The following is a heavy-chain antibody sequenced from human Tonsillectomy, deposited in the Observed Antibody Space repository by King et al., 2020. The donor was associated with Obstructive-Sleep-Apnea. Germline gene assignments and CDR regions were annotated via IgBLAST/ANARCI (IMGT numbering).Heavy chain of an antibody. V-gene: IGHV4-59*01. CDR3: ARDRGLYTDWFDP. J-gene: IGHJ5*02. CDR1: GGSINNYY. D-gene: IGHD1-14*01. Sequence: VQLQESGPGLVKPSETLSLTCTVSGGSINNYYWSWIRQPPGKGLEWIGYIYYSGSTNYNPSLKSRVTISVDTSKNPFSLNLSSVTAADTAVYYCARDRGLYTDWFDPGGQGTLVTVSS. CDR2: IYYSGST.